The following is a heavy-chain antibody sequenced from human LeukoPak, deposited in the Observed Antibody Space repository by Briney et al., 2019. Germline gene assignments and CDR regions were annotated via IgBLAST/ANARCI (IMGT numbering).Heavy chain of an antibody. CDR2: IYYSGST. Sequence: PSETLSLTCTVSGGSISSNNYYWGWLRQPPGKGLGWFGCIYYSGSTYNTPSLKSRVTISVATTKNQFPLKLTSVPAADTAVYYCASSPCGYWWNFDCWGQGTLVTVSS. D-gene: IGHD3-22*01. V-gene: IGHV4-39*01. CDR3: ASSPCGYWWNFDC. CDR1: GGSISSNNYY. J-gene: IGHJ4*02.